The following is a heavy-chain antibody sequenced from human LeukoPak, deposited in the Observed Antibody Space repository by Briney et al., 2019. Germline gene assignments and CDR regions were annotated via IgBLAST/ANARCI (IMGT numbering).Heavy chain of an antibody. CDR1: GGSISSYY. CDR2: IYHRGSS. Sequence: SGTLSLTCTVSGGSISSYYWSWIRQPPGKGLEWIGYIYHRGSSNDNTSLKSRVTMSVDAFKKEISLMVTSVTAADTAVYYCARGLDSGYAGFDLWGRGTLVTVSS. J-gene: IGHJ2*01. CDR3: ARGLDSGYAGFDL. D-gene: IGHD5-12*01. V-gene: IGHV4-59*01.